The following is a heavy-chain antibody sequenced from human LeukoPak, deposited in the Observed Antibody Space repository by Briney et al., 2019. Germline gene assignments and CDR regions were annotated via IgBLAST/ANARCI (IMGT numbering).Heavy chain of an antibody. V-gene: IGHV4-39*01. J-gene: IGHJ4*02. CDR2: IYYSGST. CDR3: ARLSGYSTGWYPNNPYYFDY. D-gene: IGHD6-19*01. Sequence: SETLSLTCTVSGGSISSSDYYWGWIRQPPGKGLEWIRNIYYSGSTYYNPSLKSRVTISVDTSKNQFSLKLSSVTAADTAVYYCARLSGYSTGWYPNNPYYFDYWGQGTLVTVSS. CDR1: GGSISSSDYY.